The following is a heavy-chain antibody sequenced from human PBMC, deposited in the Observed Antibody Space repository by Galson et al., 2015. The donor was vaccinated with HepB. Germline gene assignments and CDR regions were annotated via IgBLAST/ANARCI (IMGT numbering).Heavy chain of an antibody. CDR2: ISYDGSNK. CDR3: ARIMGIFDY. Sequence: SLRLSCAASGFTFSSYAMHWVRQAPGKGLEWVAVISYDGSNKYYADSVKGRFTISRDNSKNTLYLQMNSLRAEDTAVYYCARIMGIFDYWGQGTLVTVSS. CDR1: GFTFSSYA. V-gene: IGHV3-30-3*01. J-gene: IGHJ4*02.